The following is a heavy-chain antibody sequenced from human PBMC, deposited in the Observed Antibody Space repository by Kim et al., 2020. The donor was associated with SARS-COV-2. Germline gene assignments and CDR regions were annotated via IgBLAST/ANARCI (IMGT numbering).Heavy chain of an antibody. J-gene: IGHJ4*02. CDR3: ARQLALPAYYDILTGSYYFDY. Sequence: GESLKISCKGSGYSFTSYWIGWVRQMPGKGLEWMGIIYPGDSDTRYSPSFQGQVTISADKSISTAYLQWSSLKASDTAMYYFARQLALPAYYDILTGSYYFDYWGQGTLVTVSS. CDR1: GYSFTSYW. D-gene: IGHD3-9*01. CDR2: IYPGDSDT. V-gene: IGHV5-51*01.